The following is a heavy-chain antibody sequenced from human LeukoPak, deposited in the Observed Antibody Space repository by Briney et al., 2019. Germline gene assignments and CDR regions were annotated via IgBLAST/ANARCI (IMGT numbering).Heavy chain of an antibody. CDR2: INHSGST. J-gene: IGHJ3*02. CDR3: ARPLRITIFGVVDAFDI. CDR1: GGSTSSGDYY. D-gene: IGHD3-3*01. V-gene: IGHV4-30-4*08. Sequence: PSQTLSLTCTVSGGSTSSGDYYWSWIRQPPGKGLEWIGEINHSGSTNYNPSLKSRVTISVDTSKNQFSLKLSSVTAADTAVYYCARPLRITIFGVVDAFDIWGQGTMVTVSS.